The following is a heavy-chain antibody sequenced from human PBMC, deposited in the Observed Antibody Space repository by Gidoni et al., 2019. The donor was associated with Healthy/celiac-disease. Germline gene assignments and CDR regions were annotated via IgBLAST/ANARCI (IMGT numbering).Heavy chain of an antibody. V-gene: IGHV3-74*01. CDR2: INSDGSST. Sequence: EVQLVESGGGLVQPGGSLRLSCAASGFTFSSYWLHWVRQAPGKGLVWVSRINSDGSSTSYADSVKGRFTISRDNAKNTLYLQMNSLRAEDTAVYYCARDSSPHGWLSSNDAFDIWGQGTMVTVSS. CDR3: ARDSSPHGWLSSNDAFDI. D-gene: IGHD3-16*02. J-gene: IGHJ3*02. CDR1: GFTFSSYW.